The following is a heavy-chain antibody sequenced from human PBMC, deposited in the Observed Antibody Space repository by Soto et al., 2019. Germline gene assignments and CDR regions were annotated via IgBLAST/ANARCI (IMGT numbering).Heavy chain of an antibody. D-gene: IGHD1-20*01. J-gene: IGHJ4*02. CDR3: EKRKGDNSGPFDS. V-gene: IGHV3-23*01. Sequence: PGGSLRLSCAASGFSLKTYAVSWVRKPPGKGLEWDSTISGSRGFTYYADSVKGRFTISRDDGKNTVYLHMNSLRAEDTAIYYCEKRKGDNSGPFDSWGQGTQVTVSS. CDR1: GFSLKTYA. CDR2: ISGSRGFT.